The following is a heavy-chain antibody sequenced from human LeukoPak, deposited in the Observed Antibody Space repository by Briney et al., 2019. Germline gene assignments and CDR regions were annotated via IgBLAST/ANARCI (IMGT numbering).Heavy chain of an antibody. CDR1: GGSISSSSYY. CDR3: ARGHSSGWPGKPNAFDI. D-gene: IGHD6-19*01. Sequence: SETLSLTCTVSGGSISSSSYYWGWIRQPPGKGLEWIGSIYYSGSTYYNPSLKSRVTISVDTSKNQFSLKLSSVTAADTAVYYCARGHSSGWPGKPNAFDIWGQGTMVTVSS. CDR2: IYYSGST. J-gene: IGHJ3*02. V-gene: IGHV4-39*07.